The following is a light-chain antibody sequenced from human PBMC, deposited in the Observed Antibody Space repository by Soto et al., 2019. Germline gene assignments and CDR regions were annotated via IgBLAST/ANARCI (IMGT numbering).Light chain of an antibody. CDR2: DAS. CDR1: QSINNY. V-gene: IGKV3-11*01. Sequence: EIVLTQSPFTLSLSPGDRATISCRASQSINNYLAWYQQKPGQPPNLLIYDASNMETAIPVRFRGSGSGTDFNLTITSLEPEDADFDSCHYRCIWPPGATFGGGTKVEIK. J-gene: IGKJ4*02. CDR3: HYRCIWPPGAT.